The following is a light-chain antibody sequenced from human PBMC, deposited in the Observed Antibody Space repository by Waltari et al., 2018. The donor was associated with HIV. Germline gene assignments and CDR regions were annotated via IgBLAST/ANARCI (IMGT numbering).Light chain of an antibody. J-gene: IGKJ3*01. Sequence: IVMTQSPATLSSSPGESAILTCRASQSITNYLAWYQQRPGQPPKLLVYDSSKLATGVPARFAGCGSATNFSLTIAGLRAEDSATYYCQQGINWPFTFGPGTEVDI. CDR1: QSITNY. CDR3: QQGINWPFT. CDR2: DSS. V-gene: IGKV3-11*01.